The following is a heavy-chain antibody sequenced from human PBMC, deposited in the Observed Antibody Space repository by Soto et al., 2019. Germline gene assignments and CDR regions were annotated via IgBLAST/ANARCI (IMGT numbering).Heavy chain of an antibody. V-gene: IGHV4-39*01. CDR1: DGSISSSSYY. D-gene: IGHD4-17*01. Sequence: QLQLQESGPGLVKPSETLSLTCTVSDGSISSSSYYWGWVRQPPGKGLEWIGSIYYSGSTYYNPSLESRVTVSGDTSKNQFSLKLSSVTAADTAVYYCATTVTTILYFDYWGQGILVTVSS. J-gene: IGHJ4*02. CDR2: IYYSGST. CDR3: ATTVTTILYFDY.